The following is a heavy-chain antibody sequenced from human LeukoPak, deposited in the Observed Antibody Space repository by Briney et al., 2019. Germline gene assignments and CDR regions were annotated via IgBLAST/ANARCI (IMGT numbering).Heavy chain of an antibody. CDR3: AIMHPYYDGRGYWVQ. CDR2: ISISGGST. D-gene: IGHD3-22*01. J-gene: IGHJ4*02. V-gene: IGHV3-23*01. CDR1: ASTFRRLD. Sequence: GASPRRACAASASTFRRLDMTWVGLAPGKGLEWVSGISISGGSTSYADSVKGRFTISRDNPRNTLYMETNSLRAEDTALYYCAIMHPYYDGRGYWVQWGQGTLVTVSS.